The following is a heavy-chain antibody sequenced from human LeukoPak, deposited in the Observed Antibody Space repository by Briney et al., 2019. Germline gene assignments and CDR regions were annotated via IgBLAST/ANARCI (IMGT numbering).Heavy chain of an antibody. CDR3: ARSMRGGRGVFGVVKGWFDP. V-gene: IGHV4-59*01. CDR1: SGSISPYY. CDR2: IYYNGNT. D-gene: IGHD3-3*01. Sequence: SETLSLTCTVSSGSISPYYWSWIRQSPGKGLEWIGYIYYNGNTNYNPSLKSRVTISVDTSKNQFSLKMSSVTAADTAVYYCARSMRGGRGVFGVVKGWFDPWGQGTLVTVSS. J-gene: IGHJ5*02.